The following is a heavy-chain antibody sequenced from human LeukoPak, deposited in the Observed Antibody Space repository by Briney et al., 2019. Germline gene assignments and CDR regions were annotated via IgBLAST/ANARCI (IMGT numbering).Heavy chain of an antibody. D-gene: IGHD3-22*01. CDR2: ISYDGSNK. J-gene: IGHJ4*02. Sequence: GGSLRLSCAASGFTFSSYAMHWVRQAPGKGLEWVAVISYDGSNKYYADSVKGRFTISRDNSKNTLYLQMNSLRAEDTAVYYCARELGSMIVVATYDYWGQGTLVTVSS. V-gene: IGHV3-30-3*01. CDR3: ARELGSMIVVATYDY. CDR1: GFTFSSYA.